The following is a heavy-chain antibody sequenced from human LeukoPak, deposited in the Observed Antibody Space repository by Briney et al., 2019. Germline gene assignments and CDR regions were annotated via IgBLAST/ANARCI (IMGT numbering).Heavy chain of an antibody. CDR1: GYTLTELS. CDR3: ASIDSSGYSNKEYYFDY. CDR2: FDPEDGET. V-gene: IGHV1-24*01. J-gene: IGHJ4*02. D-gene: IGHD3-22*01. Sequence: GASVKVSCKVSGYTLTELSMHWVRQAPGKGLEWMGGFDPEDGETIYAQKFQGRVTMTEDTSTDTAYMELSSLRSEDTAVYYCASIDSSGYSNKEYYFDYWGQGTLVTVSS.